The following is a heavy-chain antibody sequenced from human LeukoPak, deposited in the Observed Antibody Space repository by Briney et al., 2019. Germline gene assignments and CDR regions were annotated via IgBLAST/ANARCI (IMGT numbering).Heavy chain of an antibody. Sequence: PSETLSLTCAVYGGSFSGYYWSWIRQPPGKGLEWIGEINHSGSTNYNPSLKSRVTISVDTSKNQFSLKLSSVTAPDTAVYYCARGRVTMVRGVIMGYYFDYWGQGTLVTVSS. CDR2: INHSGST. CDR3: ARGRVTMVRGVIMGYYFDY. D-gene: IGHD3-10*01. CDR1: GGSFSGYY. V-gene: IGHV4-34*01. J-gene: IGHJ4*02.